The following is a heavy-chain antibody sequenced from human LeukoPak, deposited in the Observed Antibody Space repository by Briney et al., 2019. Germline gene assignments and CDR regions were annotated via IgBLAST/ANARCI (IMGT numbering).Heavy chain of an antibody. J-gene: IGHJ4*02. CDR3: AKDHHIVGASLFDY. Sequence: PGGSLRLSCAASGFTFSSYGMHWVRQAPGKGLEWVAFIRYDGSNKYYADSVKGRFTISRDNSKNTLYLQMNSLRAEDTAVYYCAKDHHIVGASLFDYWGQGTLVTVSS. D-gene: IGHD1-26*01. V-gene: IGHV3-30*02. CDR1: GFTFSSYG. CDR2: IRYDGSNK.